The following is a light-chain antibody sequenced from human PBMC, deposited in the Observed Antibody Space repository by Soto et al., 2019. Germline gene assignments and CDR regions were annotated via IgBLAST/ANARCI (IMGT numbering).Light chain of an antibody. Sequence: ENVLTQSPGILSLSPGERATLSCRASQTITGSYLAWYQQKPGQAPRLLIYGASIRATGIPDRFSGSGSGTDFTLTISRLEPEDFAVYYCQQYGSSPRTFGQGTKVEIK. CDR2: GAS. CDR3: QQYGSSPRT. V-gene: IGKV3-20*01. J-gene: IGKJ1*01. CDR1: QTITGSY.